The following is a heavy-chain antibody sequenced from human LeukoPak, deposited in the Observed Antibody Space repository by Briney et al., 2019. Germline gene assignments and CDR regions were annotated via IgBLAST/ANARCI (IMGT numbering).Heavy chain of an antibody. J-gene: IGHJ4*02. CDR2: INHSGSA. Sequence: SETLSLTCAVYGGPFSGYYWSWIRQPPGKGLEWIGEINHSGSANYNPSLKSRVTISVDMSKNQFSLKLSSVTAADTAVYYCARARGDYYDSSVYYPAFDYGGQGPLVTVSS. CDR1: GGPFSGYY. CDR3: ARARGDYYDSSVYYPAFDY. V-gene: IGHV4-34*01. D-gene: IGHD3-22*01.